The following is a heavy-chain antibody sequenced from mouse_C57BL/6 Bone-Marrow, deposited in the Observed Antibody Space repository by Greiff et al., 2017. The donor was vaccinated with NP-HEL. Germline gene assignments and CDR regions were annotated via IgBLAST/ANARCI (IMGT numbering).Heavy chain of an antibody. D-gene: IGHD1-1*01. CDR3: ARSHYYGSSPYWYFDV. V-gene: IGHV1-42*01. Sequence: VQLQQSGPELVKPGASVKISCKASGYSFTGYYMNWVKQSPEKSLEWIGEINPSTGGTTYNQKFKAKATLTVDKSSSPAYMQLKSLTSEDSAVYYCARSHYYGSSPYWYFDVWGTGTTVTVSS. CDR1: GYSFTGYY. CDR2: INPSTGGT. J-gene: IGHJ1*03.